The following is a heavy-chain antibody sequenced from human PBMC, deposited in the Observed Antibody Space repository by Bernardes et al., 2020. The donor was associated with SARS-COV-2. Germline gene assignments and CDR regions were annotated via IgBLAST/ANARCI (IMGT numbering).Heavy chain of an antibody. CDR2: ISWNSGSI. D-gene: IGHD3-22*01. Sequence: GGSLRLSCAASGFTFDDYAMHWVRQAPGKGLEWVSGISWNSGSIGYADSVKGRFTISRDNAKNSLYLQMNSLRAEDTALYYCAKVPTYYYDSSGYDAFDIWGQGTMVTVSS. V-gene: IGHV3-9*01. CDR1: GFTFDDYA. J-gene: IGHJ3*02. CDR3: AKVPTYYYDSSGYDAFDI.